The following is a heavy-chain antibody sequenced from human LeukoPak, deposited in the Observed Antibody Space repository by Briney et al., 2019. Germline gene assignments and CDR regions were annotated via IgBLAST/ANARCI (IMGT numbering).Heavy chain of an antibody. V-gene: IGHV1-18*01. CDR2: ISAYNGNT. CDR3: AKSSGSYYDPEYFQH. CDR1: GYTFTNYG. J-gene: IGHJ1*01. Sequence: ASVKVSCKASGYTFTNYGISWVRQAPGQGLEWLGWISAYNGNTNYAQKLQGRVTMTTDRSTSTAYMELTSLRSDDTALYYCAKSSGSYYDPEYFQHWGQGTLVTVSS. D-gene: IGHD1-26*01.